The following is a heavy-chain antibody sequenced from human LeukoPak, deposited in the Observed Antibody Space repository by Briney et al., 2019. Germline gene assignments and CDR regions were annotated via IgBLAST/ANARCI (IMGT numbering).Heavy chain of an antibody. CDR1: GFTFSSYA. CDR3: ARDYDYYDFWSGYYPIDY. J-gene: IGHJ4*02. V-gene: IGHV3-23*01. D-gene: IGHD3-3*01. Sequence: PGGSLRLSCAASGFTFSSYAMSWVRQAPGKGLEWVSAISGSGGSTYYADSVKGRFTISRDNSKNTLYLQMNSLRAEDTAVYYCARDYDYYDFWSGYYPIDYWGQGTLVTVSS. CDR2: ISGSGGST.